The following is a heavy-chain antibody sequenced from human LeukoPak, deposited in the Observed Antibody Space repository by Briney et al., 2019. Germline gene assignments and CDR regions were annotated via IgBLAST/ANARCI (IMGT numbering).Heavy chain of an antibody. D-gene: IGHD1-7*01. CDR1: EFTFSSYE. CDR2: ISSSGSTI. J-gene: IGHJ6*02. CDR3: ARAGYNWNFYYYYGMDV. V-gene: IGHV3-48*03. Sequence: GGSLRLSCAASEFTFSSYEMNWVRQAPGKGLEWVSYISSSGSTIYYADSVKGRFTISRDNAKNSLYLQMNSLRAEDTAVYYCARAGYNWNFYYYYGMDVWGQGTTVTVSS.